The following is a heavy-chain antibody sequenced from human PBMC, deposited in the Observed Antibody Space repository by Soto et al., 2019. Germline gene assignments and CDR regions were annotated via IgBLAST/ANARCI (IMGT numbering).Heavy chain of an antibody. CDR1: GGSFSDYY. CDR2: FKHSGGT. Sequence: QVHLQQWGAGLLKPAETLSLTCGVYGGSFSDYYWSWIRQSPGKGLEWIGEFKHSGGTNYSPSLTGRVTISADTSKKQFYLKLTSVTAVDTAVYYCARQVVGLAVTQDWGQGTLVTVSS. CDR3: ARQVVGLAVTQD. V-gene: IGHV4-34*01. J-gene: IGHJ4*02. D-gene: IGHD6-19*01.